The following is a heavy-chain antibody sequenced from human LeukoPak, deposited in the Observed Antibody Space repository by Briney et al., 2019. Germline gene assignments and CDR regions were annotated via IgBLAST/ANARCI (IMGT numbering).Heavy chain of an antibody. D-gene: IGHD3-3*01. V-gene: IGHV1-2*02. CDR3: ARGAIFGIITNYFDY. Sequence: ASVKVSCKASGYSFTGYYMHRVRQAPGQGLEWMGWINPNSGGTEYAQKFQGRVTMTRDTSISTAYMELSGLRSDDTAVYYCARGAIFGIITNYFDYWGQGTLVTVSS. CDR1: GYSFTGYY. CDR2: INPNSGGT. J-gene: IGHJ4*02.